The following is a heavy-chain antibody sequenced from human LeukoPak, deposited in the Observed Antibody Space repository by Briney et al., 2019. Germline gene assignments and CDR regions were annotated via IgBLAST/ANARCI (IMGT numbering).Heavy chain of an antibody. Sequence: PGGSLRLSCAASGFTFSTHAMRWVRQAPGKGLEGVSFVKGSGGTTYYEDSVKGRFTISRDNSKNTLYLQMNSLRAEDTAVYYCAKELDEDYWGQGTLVTVSS. CDR2: VKGSGGTT. V-gene: IGHV3-23*01. J-gene: IGHJ4*02. D-gene: IGHD2-2*03. CDR1: GFTFSTHA. CDR3: AKELDEDY.